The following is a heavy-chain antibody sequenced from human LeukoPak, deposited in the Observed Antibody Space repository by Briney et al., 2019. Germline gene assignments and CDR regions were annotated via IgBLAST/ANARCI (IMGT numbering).Heavy chain of an antibody. CDR2: INHSGST. Sequence: PSETLSLTCAVYGGSFSGYYWSWIRQPPGKGLEWIGEINHSGSTNYNPSLKSRVTISVDTSKNQFSLNLTSVTAADRAVYYCARGRGYNSFDYWGRGTLVTVSS. CDR1: GGSFSGYY. J-gene: IGHJ4*02. CDR3: ARGRGYNSFDY. V-gene: IGHV4-34*01. D-gene: IGHD3-16*02.